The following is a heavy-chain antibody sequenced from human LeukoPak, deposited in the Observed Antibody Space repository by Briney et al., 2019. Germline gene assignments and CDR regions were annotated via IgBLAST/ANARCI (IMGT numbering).Heavy chain of an antibody. Sequence: ASVKVSCKASGYNFNDFGVTWVRQAPGQGLEWMGWISALTGDTNYAQKFQGRVTMTTDTSTDTAYMEMRSLRSDDTAVCYCAREATGRAFDPWGQGTLVTVSS. CDR1: GYNFNDFG. CDR3: AREATGRAFDP. J-gene: IGHJ5*02. V-gene: IGHV1-18*01. D-gene: IGHD1-1*01. CDR2: ISALTGDT.